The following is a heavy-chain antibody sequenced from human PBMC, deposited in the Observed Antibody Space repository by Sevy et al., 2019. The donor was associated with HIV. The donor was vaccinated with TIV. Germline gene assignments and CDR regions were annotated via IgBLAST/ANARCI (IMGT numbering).Heavy chain of an antibody. J-gene: IGHJ3*02. CDR1: GFTFSSYG. V-gene: IGHV3-30*18. Sequence: GGSLRLSCAASGFTFSSYGMHWDRQAPGKGLEWVAVISYAGSNKYYADSVKGRFAISRDISKNTLYLQMNSLRAEDTAVYYCAKDSGAAVVGLHSPEAFDIWGQGTMVTVSS. D-gene: IGHD6-19*01. CDR3: AKDSGAAVVGLHSPEAFDI. CDR2: ISYAGSNK.